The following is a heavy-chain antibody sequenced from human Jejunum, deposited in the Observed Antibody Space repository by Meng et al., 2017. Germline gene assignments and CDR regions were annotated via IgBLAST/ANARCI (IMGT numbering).Heavy chain of an antibody. CDR3: ARDLAVAGLGAAY. V-gene: IGHV1-2*06. CDR2: FNPSSGDT. Sequence: QVHLERVGDEVQTPGASVSVSCKASGYSFTAFRLHWVRQADGQGFEWMGRFNPSSGDTKFGPKCHGRVTMTRDTSTTTAYMDLTSLTSDDTAVYYCARDLAVAGLGAAYWGQGTLVTVSS. D-gene: IGHD6-19*01. CDR1: GYSFTAFR. J-gene: IGHJ4*02.